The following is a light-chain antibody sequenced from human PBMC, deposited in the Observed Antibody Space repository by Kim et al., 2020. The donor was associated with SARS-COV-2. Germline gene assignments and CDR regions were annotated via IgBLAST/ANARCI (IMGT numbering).Light chain of an antibody. Sequence: DIQMTQSPSSLSASVGDRVTITCRADQGITNYFAWYQQRPGKAPKFLIYAASALHSGVPSRFSGSKSGTHFTLTISSLQPEDFATYYCQNYNGAPWTFDQGTKVDIK. J-gene: IGKJ1*01. CDR3: QNYNGAPWT. V-gene: IGKV1-27*01. CDR2: AAS. CDR1: QGITNY.